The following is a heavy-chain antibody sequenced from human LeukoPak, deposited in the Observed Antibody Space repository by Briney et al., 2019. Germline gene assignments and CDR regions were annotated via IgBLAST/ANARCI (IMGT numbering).Heavy chain of an antibody. D-gene: IGHD6-19*01. J-gene: IGHJ4*02. CDR1: GGSLSGYY. V-gene: IGHV4-34*01. CDR3: ARQWLVPPLFDY. CDR2: INHSGST. Sequence: SETLSLTCAVYGGSLSGYYWSWIRQPPGEGLEWIAEINHSGSTNYNPSLKSRVTISVDTSKNQLSLKLSSMTAADTAVYYCARQWLVPPLFDYWGQGTLVTVSS.